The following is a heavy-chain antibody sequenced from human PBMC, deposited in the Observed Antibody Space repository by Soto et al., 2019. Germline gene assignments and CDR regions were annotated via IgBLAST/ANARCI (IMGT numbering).Heavy chain of an antibody. CDR2: INPSGGGS. V-gene: IGHV1-46*01. D-gene: IGHD6-13*01. CDR3: ARGSRQPLVIYEYYYGMDV. CDR1: GYTFSLYY. J-gene: IGHJ6*01. Sequence: QEQLVQSGAEVKKPGAAVKLSCKASGYTFSLYYMHWVRQAPGQGLEWMGMINPSGGGSTYAEKFEGRVTMSRDTSTTTVYMELSRLRSEDTAVYYCARGSRQPLVIYEYYYGMDVWGQGTTVTVST.